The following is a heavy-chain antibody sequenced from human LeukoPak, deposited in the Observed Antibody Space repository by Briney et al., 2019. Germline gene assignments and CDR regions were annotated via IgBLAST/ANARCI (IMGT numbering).Heavy chain of an antibody. CDR1: GFTFSSYW. J-gene: IGHJ4*02. CDR3: ARGDYVWGSYRLDY. CDR2: IKQDGSEK. V-gene: IGHV3-7*01. Sequence: PGGTLRLSCAASGFTFSSYWMSWVRQAPGKGLEWVANIKQDGSEKYYVDSVKGRFTISRDNAKNSLYLQMNSLRAEDTAVYYCARGDYVWGSYRLDYWGQGTLVTVSS. D-gene: IGHD3-16*02.